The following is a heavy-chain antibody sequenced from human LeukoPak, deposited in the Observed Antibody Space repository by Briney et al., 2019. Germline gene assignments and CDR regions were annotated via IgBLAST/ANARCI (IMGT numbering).Heavy chain of an antibody. J-gene: IGHJ4*02. Sequence: GESLQISCQGSGYIFTSYWIGWVRQLPGKGLEWMGIIYPGDSDTRYSPSFQGQVTISADKSISTAYLQWSSLKASDTAMYYCARGGIDFWSGYYAREFDYWGQGTLVTVSS. CDR1: GYIFTSYW. CDR3: ARGGIDFWSGYYAREFDY. CDR2: IYPGDSDT. D-gene: IGHD3-3*01. V-gene: IGHV5-51*01.